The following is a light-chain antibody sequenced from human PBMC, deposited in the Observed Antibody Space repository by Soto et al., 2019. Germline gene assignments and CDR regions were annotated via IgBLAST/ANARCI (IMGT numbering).Light chain of an antibody. CDR1: KGDGSQ. J-gene: IGKJ5*01. CDR2: EVS. V-gene: IGKV1-9*01. Sequence: IQLTQLPSSLSASVGDRVTITCRATKGDGSQLAWHQQKPGKATKLLIYEVSTLQSRVPSRYSGSGSGTDFTLTISSLQPEDFAAYYCQHLNDYPGQFGQVTRLEIK. CDR3: QHLNDYPGQ.